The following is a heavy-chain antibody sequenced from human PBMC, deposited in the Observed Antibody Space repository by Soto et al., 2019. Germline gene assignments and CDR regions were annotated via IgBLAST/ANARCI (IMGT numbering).Heavy chain of an antibody. CDR2: IWYDGSNK. J-gene: IGHJ3*02. V-gene: IGHV3-33*08. CDR3: ARGWGSSSPQVDAFDI. D-gene: IGHD6-6*01. Sequence: GGSLRLSCAASGFTFSSYGMHWVRQAPGKGLEWVAVIWYDGSNKYYADSVKGRFTISRDNSKNTLYLQMNSLRAEDTAVYYCARGWGSSSPQVDAFDIWGQGTMVTVSS. CDR1: GFTFSSYG.